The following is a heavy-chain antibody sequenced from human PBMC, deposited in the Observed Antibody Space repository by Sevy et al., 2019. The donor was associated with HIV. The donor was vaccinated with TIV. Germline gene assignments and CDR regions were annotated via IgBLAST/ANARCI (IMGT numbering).Heavy chain of an antibody. CDR2: IDSGGST. CDR3: ARDRYYDASGSSYYYYGMDV. CDR1: GFTVSGNY. J-gene: IGHJ6*02. D-gene: IGHD3-22*01. V-gene: IGHV3-66*01. Sequence: GGSLRLSCEASGFTVSGNYMAWVRLAPGKGLEWVSLIDSGGSTYYADTVKARFTIFSDNTKNTLYVQMNPLRAEDTAVYFCARDRYYDASGSSYYYYGMDVWGQGTTVTVSS.